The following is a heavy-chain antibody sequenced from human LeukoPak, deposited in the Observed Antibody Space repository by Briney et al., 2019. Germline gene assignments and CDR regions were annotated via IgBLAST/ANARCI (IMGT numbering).Heavy chain of an antibody. CDR3: ARRAITIFGVVNFDY. J-gene: IGHJ4*02. V-gene: IGHV4-59*08. D-gene: IGHD3-3*01. CDR1: GGSISSYY. Sequence: SETLSLTCTVSGGSISSYYWSWIRQPPGKGLEWIGYIYYSGSTNYNPSLKSRVTISVDTSKNQFSLKLSSVTAADTAVYYCARRAITIFGVVNFDYWGQGTLVTVSS. CDR2: IYYSGST.